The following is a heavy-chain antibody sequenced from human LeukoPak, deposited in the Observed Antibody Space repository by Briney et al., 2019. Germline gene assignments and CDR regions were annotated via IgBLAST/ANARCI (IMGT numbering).Heavy chain of an antibody. CDR3: AKDHHGDYVDY. CDR1: GFTFSSYG. D-gene: IGHD4-17*01. V-gene: IGHV3-30*18. Sequence: GRSLRLSCAASGFTFSSYGMHWVRQAPGKGLEWVAVISYDGSNKYCADSVKGRFTISRDNSKNTLYLQMNSLRAEDTAVYYCAKDHHGDYVDYWGQGTLVTVSS. J-gene: IGHJ4*02. CDR2: ISYDGSNK.